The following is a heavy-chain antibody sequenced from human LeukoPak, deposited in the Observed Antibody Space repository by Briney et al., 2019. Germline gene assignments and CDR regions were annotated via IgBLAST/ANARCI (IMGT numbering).Heavy chain of an antibody. J-gene: IGHJ4*02. CDR2: ISAYNGNT. D-gene: IGHD3-22*01. Sequence: ASVKVSCKASGYTFTSYGVSWVRQAPGQGLEWMGWISAYNGNTNYAQKLQGRVTMTTDTSTSTAYMELRSLRSDDTAVYYCARPNSSGYYYMLDYWGQGTLVTVSS. CDR1: GYTFTSYG. CDR3: ARPNSSGYYYMLDY. V-gene: IGHV1-18*01.